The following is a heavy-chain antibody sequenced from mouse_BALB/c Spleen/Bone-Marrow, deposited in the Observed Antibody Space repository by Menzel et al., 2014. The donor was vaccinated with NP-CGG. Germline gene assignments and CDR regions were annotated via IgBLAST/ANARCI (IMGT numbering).Heavy chain of an antibody. CDR3: ARGGNWEDFDY. J-gene: IGHJ2*01. Sequence: EVKLMESGGGLVQPGGSRKLSCAASGFTFSSFGMHWVRQAPERGLEWVTYISSGSSTIFYADTVKGRFTISRDNPKNTLFLQMTSLRSEDMAMYYCARGGNWEDFDYWGQGTTLTVSS. CDR1: GFTFSSFG. D-gene: IGHD4-1*01. CDR2: ISSGSSTI. V-gene: IGHV5-17*02.